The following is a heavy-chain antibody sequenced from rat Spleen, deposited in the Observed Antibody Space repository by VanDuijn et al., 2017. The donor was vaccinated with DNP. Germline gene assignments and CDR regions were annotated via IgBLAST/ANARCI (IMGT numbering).Heavy chain of an antibody. CDR3: TRDSGYKDWFAY. CDR2: IRDKASDYAT. V-gene: IGHV6-21*01. J-gene: IGHJ3*01. CDR1: GFTFSDYW. Sequence: EVKLEESGGGLVQPGMSVKLSCTTSGFTFSDYWMEWVRQAPGKGLEWVAEIRDKASDYATFYGKSVEGRFNISRDDSKSAFYLKMNNIRSEDTGIYYCTRDSGYKDWFAYWGQGTLVTVSS. D-gene: IGHD1-12*03.